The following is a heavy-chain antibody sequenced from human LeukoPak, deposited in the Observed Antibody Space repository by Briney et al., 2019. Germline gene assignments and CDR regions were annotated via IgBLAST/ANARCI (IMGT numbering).Heavy chain of an antibody. CDR1: GGSISSSSYY. CDR2: IYYSGST. V-gene: IGHV4-39*06. D-gene: IGHD3-9*01. Sequence: SETLSLTCTVSGGSISSSSYYWGWIRQPPGKGLEWIGSIYYSGSTYYNPSLKSRVTISVDTSKNQFPLKLSSVTAADTAVYYCARQVRYFDWLPPPYYYYYMDVWGKGTTVTVSS. CDR3: ARQVRYFDWLPPPYYYYYMDV. J-gene: IGHJ6*03.